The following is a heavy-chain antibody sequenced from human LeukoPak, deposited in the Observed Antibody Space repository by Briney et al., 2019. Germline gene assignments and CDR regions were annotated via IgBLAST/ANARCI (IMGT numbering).Heavy chain of an antibody. Sequence: GGSLRLSCAASGFTFSSYAMHWVRQAPGKGLEWVAVIWYDGSNKYYADSVKGRFTISRDNSKNTLYLQMNSLRAEDTAVYYCARDYSNSFYYYYGMDVWGQGTTVTVSS. V-gene: IGHV3-33*08. D-gene: IGHD4-11*01. CDR1: GFTFSSYA. J-gene: IGHJ6*02. CDR2: IWYDGSNK. CDR3: ARDYSNSFYYYYGMDV.